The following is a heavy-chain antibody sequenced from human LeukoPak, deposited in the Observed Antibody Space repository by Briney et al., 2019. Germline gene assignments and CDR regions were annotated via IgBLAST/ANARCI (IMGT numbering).Heavy chain of an antibody. V-gene: IGHV4-34*01. J-gene: IGHJ6*03. CDR1: GGSFSGYY. CDR2: INHSGST. D-gene: IGHD3-22*01. CDR3: ARMAPIVVVMKGAYYYYYMDV. Sequence: SETLSLTCAVYGGSFSGYYSSWIRQPPGKGLEWIGEINHSGSTNYNPSLKSRVTISVDTSKNQFSLKLSSVTAADTAVYYCARMAPIVVVMKGAYYYYYMDVWGKGTTVTVSS.